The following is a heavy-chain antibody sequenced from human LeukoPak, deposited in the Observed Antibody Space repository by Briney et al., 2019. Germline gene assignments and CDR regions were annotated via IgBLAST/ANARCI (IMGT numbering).Heavy chain of an antibody. Sequence: GGSLRLSCAASGFTFDDYGMSWVRQAPGKGLEWVSGINWNGGSTGYADSVKGRFTISRDNAKNSLYLQMNSLRAEDTALYYCARDRAWIQLWPTHWYFDLWGRGTLVTVSS. CDR1: GFTFDDYG. D-gene: IGHD5-18*01. V-gene: IGHV3-20*04. CDR2: INWNGGST. J-gene: IGHJ2*01. CDR3: ARDRAWIQLWPTHWYFDL.